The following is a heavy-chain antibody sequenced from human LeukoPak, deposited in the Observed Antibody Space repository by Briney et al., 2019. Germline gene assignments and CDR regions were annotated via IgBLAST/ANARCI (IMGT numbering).Heavy chain of an antibody. J-gene: IGHJ6*02. CDR1: GYTFTGYY. V-gene: IGHV1-2*04. D-gene: IGHD3-16*01. CDR3: AREIGMGAFDYYYYGMDV. Sequence: ASVKVSCKASGYTFTGYYMHWVRQAPGQGLEWMGWINPNSGGTNYAQKFQGWVTMTRDTSISTAYMELSSLRSEDTAVYYCAREIGMGAFDYYYYGMDVWGQGTTVTVSS. CDR2: INPNSGGT.